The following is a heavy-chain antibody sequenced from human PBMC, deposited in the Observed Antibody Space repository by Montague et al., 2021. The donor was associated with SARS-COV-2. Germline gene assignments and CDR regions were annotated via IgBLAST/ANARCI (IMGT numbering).Heavy chain of an antibody. CDR3: ARVPVGSKYYFDF. CDR1: GDSVSSNIAT. D-gene: IGHD2-2*01. CDR2: TYYRSKWYN. Sequence: CAISGDSVSSNIATWNWIRQSPSRGLEWLGGTYYRSKWYNDYAESVKSRITIDPDTSKHQFSLHLNSVTPEDTAVYYCARVPVGSKYYFDFWGQGTLVTVSS. J-gene: IGHJ4*02. V-gene: IGHV6-1*01.